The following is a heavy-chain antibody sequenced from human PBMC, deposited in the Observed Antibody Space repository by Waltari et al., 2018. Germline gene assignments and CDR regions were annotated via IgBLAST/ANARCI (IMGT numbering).Heavy chain of an antibody. J-gene: IGHJ6*02. CDR2: ISYDGSNK. CDR3: ARDRVNIVVVPAAMYYYYGMDV. Sequence: LVESGGGVVQPGRSLRLSCAASGFTFSSYAMHWVRQAPGNGLEWVAVISYDGSNKYYADSVKGRFTISRDNSKNTLYLQMNSLRAEDTAVYYCARDRVNIVVVPAAMYYYYGMDVWGQGTTVTVSS. V-gene: IGHV3-30-3*01. CDR1: GFTFSSYA. D-gene: IGHD2-2*01.